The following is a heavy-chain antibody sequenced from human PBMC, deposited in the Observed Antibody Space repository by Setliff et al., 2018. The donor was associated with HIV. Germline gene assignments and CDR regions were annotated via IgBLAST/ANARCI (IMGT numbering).Heavy chain of an antibody. CDR3: AREVRVAVAGLGY. D-gene: IGHD6-19*01. V-gene: IGHV1-8*01. Sequence: RASVKVSCKASGHTFNNYDINWVRRATGQGLEWMGWMNPNSGATDYAQKFQGRVTMTRDTSISTAYMELSSLRSDDTAVYYCAREVRVAVAGLGYWGQGTLVTVSS. CDR1: GHTFNNYD. J-gene: IGHJ4*02. CDR2: MNPNSGAT.